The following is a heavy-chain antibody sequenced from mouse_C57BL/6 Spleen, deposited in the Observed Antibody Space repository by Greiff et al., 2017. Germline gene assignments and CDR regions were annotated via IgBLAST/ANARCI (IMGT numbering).Heavy chain of an antibody. Sequence: VQLQQSGAELVKPGASVKLSCKASGYTFTSYWMQWVKQRPGQGLEWIGEIDPSDSYTNYNQKFKGKATLTVDTSSSTAYMQLSSLTSEDSAVYYCARRGSSRYAMDYWGQGTSVTVSS. D-gene: IGHD1-1*01. CDR2: IDPSDSYT. CDR1: GYTFTSYW. J-gene: IGHJ4*01. CDR3: ARRGSSRYAMDY. V-gene: IGHV1-50*01.